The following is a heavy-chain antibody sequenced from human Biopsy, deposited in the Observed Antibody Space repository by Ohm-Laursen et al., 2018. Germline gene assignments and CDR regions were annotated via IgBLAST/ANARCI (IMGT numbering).Heavy chain of an antibody. Sequence: DTLSLTCTVSGGPFTGHYWSWIRQPPGKGLEWIGHISYTGYTSYNASLKSRVTISVDTSRNHFSLRLSSLTAADTAVYYCARGSNDFGGLYFPRWGQGTLLTVSS. CDR1: GGPFTGHY. CDR2: ISYTGYT. D-gene: IGHD4-23*01. CDR3: ARGSNDFGGLYFPR. V-gene: IGHV4-59*11. J-gene: IGHJ4*02.